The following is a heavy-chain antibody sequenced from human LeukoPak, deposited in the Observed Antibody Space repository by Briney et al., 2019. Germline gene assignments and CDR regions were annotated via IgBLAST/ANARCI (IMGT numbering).Heavy chain of an antibody. CDR2: INPNSGAT. CDR1: GYTFTANY. CDR3: ARCYCTTTSCYYFDF. D-gene: IGHD2-2*01. V-gene: IGHV1-2*02. Sequence: ASVKVSCKTSGYTFTANYMQWVRQAPRQGLEWMGWINPNSGATKYAQKFQGRVTMTRDTSISTAYMELSRLRSDDTAVYYCARCYCTTTSCYYFDFWGQGTLVTVSS. J-gene: IGHJ4*02.